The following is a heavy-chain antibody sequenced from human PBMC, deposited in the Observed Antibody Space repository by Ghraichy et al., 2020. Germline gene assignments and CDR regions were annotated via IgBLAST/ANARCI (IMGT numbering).Heavy chain of an antibody. CDR2: IYYSGST. CDR3: ARHKSYGGKTTFGVVDY. V-gene: IGHV4-59*08. J-gene: IGHJ4*02. CDR1: GGSISSYY. D-gene: IGHD4-23*01. Sequence: SETLSLTCTVSGGSISSYYWSWIRQPPGKGLEWIGYIYYSGSTNYNPSLKSRVTISVDTSKNQFSLKLSSVTAADTAVYYCARHKSYGGKTTFGVVDYWGQGTLVTVSS.